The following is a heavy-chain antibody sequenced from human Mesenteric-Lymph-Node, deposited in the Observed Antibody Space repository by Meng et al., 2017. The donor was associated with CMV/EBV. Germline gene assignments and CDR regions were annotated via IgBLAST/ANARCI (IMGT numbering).Heavy chain of an antibody. CDR2: MYYDGST. Sequence: SETLSLTCTVSGGSVSSGRYYWSWIRQPPGKGLEWIGHMYYDGSTKYNPSLKSRVTTSVDTSKNQFSLKLSSVTAADTAVYYCARGFGGWSGYYMAFDYWGQGTLVTVSS. CDR1: GGSVSSGRYY. D-gene: IGHD3-3*01. CDR3: ARGFGGWSGYYMAFDY. J-gene: IGHJ4*02. V-gene: IGHV4-61*01.